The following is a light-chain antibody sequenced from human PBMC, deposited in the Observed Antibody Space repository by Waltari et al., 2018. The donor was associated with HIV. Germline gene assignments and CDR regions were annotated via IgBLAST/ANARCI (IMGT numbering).Light chain of an antibody. V-gene: IGLV4-69*01. Sequence: QLVLTQSPYASASLGASVKLTCTLSSGHSSYAIAWHQQQPEKGPRYLMKLNSDGSHSKGDGIPDRFSGSSSGAERYLTISSLQSEDEADYYCQTWGTGILVFGGGTNLTVL. CDR1: SGHSSYA. CDR2: LNSDGSH. CDR3: QTWGTGILV. J-gene: IGLJ3*02.